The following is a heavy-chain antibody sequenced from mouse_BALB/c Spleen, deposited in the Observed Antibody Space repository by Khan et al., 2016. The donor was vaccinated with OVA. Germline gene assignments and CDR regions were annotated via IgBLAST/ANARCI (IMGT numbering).Heavy chain of an antibody. CDR1: GFSLSNYG. J-gene: IGHJ4*01. CDR2: IWAGGST. D-gene: IGHD2-10*01. CDR3: ARETAYYGNYEAMDY. V-gene: IGHV2-9*02. Sequence: VKLEVSGPGLVAPSQSLSITCTVSGFSLSNYGVNWVRQPPGKGLEWLGIIWAGGSTNYNSALMSKLSIRKDNAKSQVFLKMNSLQTDDTARYYCARETAYYGNYEAMDYWGQGTSVTVSS.